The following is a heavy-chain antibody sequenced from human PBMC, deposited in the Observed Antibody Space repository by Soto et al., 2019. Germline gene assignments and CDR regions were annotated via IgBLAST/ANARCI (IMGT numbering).Heavy chain of an antibody. CDR1: GYTFATYA. D-gene: IGHD6-13*01. CDR3: AREGEHSSSWYVFDY. CDR2: INAGNANT. J-gene: IGHJ4*02. V-gene: IGHV1-3*01. Sequence: ASVKVSCKASGYTFATYAMHWVRQAPGQRLEWMGWINAGNANTKYSQNFQGRITITRDTSASTAYMELSSLRSEDTAVYYCAREGEHSSSWYVFDYWGQGTLVTVSS.